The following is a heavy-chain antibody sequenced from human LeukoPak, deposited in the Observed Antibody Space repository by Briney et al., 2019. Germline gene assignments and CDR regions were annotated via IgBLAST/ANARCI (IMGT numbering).Heavy chain of an antibody. J-gene: IGHJ4*02. V-gene: IGHV3-21*01. CDR1: GLTFSSYR. CDR3: VREDRGANYYLDY. D-gene: IGHD1-1*01. Sequence: GGSLRLSCAASGLTFSSYRMNWVRQAPGKGLESVSYISSGSSSIYYADSVKGRFTISRENAQNSLYLQMNSLTAEDTAVYYCVREDRGANYYLDYWGQGTLVTVSS. CDR2: ISSGSSSI.